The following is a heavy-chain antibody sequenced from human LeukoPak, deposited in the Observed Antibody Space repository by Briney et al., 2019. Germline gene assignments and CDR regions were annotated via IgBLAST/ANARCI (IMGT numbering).Heavy chain of an antibody. CDR1: GFAFNTYA. D-gene: IGHD3-10*01. V-gene: IGHV3-33*01. J-gene: IGHJ4*02. CDR3: AREIFGSGSYPDF. Sequence: GRSLRLSCAASGFAFNTYAMHWVRQAPGQGLEWVALIWHDGSHKFYSNSVRGQFTISRDNSKNTVSLQMNNLRPEDTADCAREIFGSGSYPDFWGQGTLVTASS. CDR2: IWHDGSHK.